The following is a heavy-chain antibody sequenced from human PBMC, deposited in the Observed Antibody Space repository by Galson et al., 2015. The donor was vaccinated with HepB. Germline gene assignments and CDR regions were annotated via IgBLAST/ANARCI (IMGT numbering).Heavy chain of an antibody. CDR3: APTVGYCSGGSCYSDFDY. J-gene: IGHJ4*02. CDR2: ISSSSSYI. Sequence: SLRLSCAASGFTFSSYSMNWVRQAPGKGLEWVSSISSSSSYIYYADSVKGRFTISRDNAKNSLYLQMNSLRAEDTAVYYCAPTVGYCSGGSCYSDFDYWGQGTLVTVSS. V-gene: IGHV3-21*01. CDR1: GFTFSSYS. D-gene: IGHD2-15*01.